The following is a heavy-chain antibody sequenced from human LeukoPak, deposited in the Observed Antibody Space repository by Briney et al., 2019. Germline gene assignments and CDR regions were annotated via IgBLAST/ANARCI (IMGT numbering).Heavy chain of an antibody. Sequence: GASVKVSCKASGYTFTGYYMHWVRQAPGQGLEWMGWINPNSGGTNYAQKFQGRVTMTRDTSISTAYMELSRLRSDDTAVYYCARDFRCITGTTRKGFDPWGQGTLVTVSS. CDR2: INPNSGGT. V-gene: IGHV1-2*02. CDR1: GYTFTGYY. D-gene: IGHD1-20*01. J-gene: IGHJ5*02. CDR3: ARDFRCITGTTRKGFDP.